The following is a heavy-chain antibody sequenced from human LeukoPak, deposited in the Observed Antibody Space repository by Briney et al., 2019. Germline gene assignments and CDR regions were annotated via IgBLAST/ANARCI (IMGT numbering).Heavy chain of an antibody. CDR1: GGSISDINW. CDR2: IFHSGHT. CDR3: ARTLLGRLFDY. J-gene: IGHJ4*02. V-gene: IGHV4-4*01. Sequence: SETLSLTCAVSGGSISDINWWSWVRQPPGKGLEWIGEIFHSGHTNYNPSLKSRVTISVDKSKNQFSLRLSSVTAADTAVYCCARTLLGRLFDYWGQGALVTVSS. D-gene: IGHD2-8*02.